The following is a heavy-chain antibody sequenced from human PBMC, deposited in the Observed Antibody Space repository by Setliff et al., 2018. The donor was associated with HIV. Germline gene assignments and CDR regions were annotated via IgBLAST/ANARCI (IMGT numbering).Heavy chain of an antibody. CDR2: INPNTGST. V-gene: IGHV1-46*01. CDR1: GSTFITYH. J-gene: IGHJ6*02. CDR3: ASMASSSSWYGTANYYYYGMDV. D-gene: IGHD6-13*01. Sequence: ASVKVSCKASGSTFITYHVHWVRQAPGQGLEWMGIINPNTGSTSYAQKFQGRVTMTWDTSSGTVYMELSSLRSEDTAVYYCASMASSSSWYGTANYYYYGMDVWGQGTTVTVSS.